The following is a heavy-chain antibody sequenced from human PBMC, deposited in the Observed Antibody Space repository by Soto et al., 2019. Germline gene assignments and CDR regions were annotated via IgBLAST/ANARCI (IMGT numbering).Heavy chain of an antibody. CDR1: GVTFSSYA. J-gene: IGHJ6*02. Sequence: SVKVSCKASGVTFSSYAISWVRQAPGQGLEWMGGIIPIFGTANYAQKFQGRVTITADESTSTAYMELSSLRSEDTAVYYCARDSTSTYYYGSGKGNGMDVWGQGTTVTVSS. V-gene: IGHV1-69*13. CDR2: IIPIFGTA. CDR3: ARDSTSTYYYGSGKGNGMDV. D-gene: IGHD3-10*01.